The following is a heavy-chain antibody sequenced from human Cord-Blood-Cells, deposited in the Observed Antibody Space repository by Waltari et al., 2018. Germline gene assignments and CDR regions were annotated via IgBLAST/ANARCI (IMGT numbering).Heavy chain of an antibody. D-gene: IGHD6-13*01. CDR1: GFTFSSYA. V-gene: IGHV3-23*01. Sequence: EVQLLESGGGLVQPGGSLRLSCAASGFTFSSYAMSWVRQAPGKGLEWGSAISGSGGSTYYSDSVKGRFAISRDNAKNTLYLRMNSLRAEDTAVYYCAKGRAKSSSTPRGWGQGTTVTVSS. CDR3: AKGRAKSSSTPRG. J-gene: IGHJ6*02. CDR2: ISGSGGST.